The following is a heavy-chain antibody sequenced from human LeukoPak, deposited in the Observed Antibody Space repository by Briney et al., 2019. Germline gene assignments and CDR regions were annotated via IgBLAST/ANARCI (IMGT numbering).Heavy chain of an antibody. Sequence: GASVKVSCKASGYTFTNYDINWVRQATGQGLEWMGWMNPNSGNTGYAQKFQGRVTMTTNTSISTVYMELSSLRSEDTAVYYCARGLRRALYGVLGYWGQGTLVTVSS. V-gene: IGHV1-8*01. CDR2: MNPNSGNT. J-gene: IGHJ4*02. D-gene: IGHD3-3*01. CDR1: GYTFTNYD. CDR3: ARGLRRALYGVLGY.